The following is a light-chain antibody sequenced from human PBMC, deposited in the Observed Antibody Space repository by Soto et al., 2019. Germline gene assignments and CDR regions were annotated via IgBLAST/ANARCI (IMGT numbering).Light chain of an antibody. V-gene: IGKV4-1*01. CDR3: QQFYTIPPWT. J-gene: IGKJ1*01. Sequence: DIVLTHSPDSLAVSLGERATINCKSSQSVLYSSNNKNYLAWYQQKPGQPPRLLIDWASTRKSGVPDRFSGSGSGTDFALTISSLQAEDVGVYYGQQFYTIPPWTFGQGTKVEIK. CDR1: QSVLYSSNNKNY. CDR2: WAS.